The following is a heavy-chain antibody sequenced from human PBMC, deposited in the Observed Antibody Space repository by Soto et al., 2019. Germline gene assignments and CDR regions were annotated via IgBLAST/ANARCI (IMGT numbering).Heavy chain of an antibody. V-gene: IGHV3-9*01. CDR1: GFTFDDNA. CDR2: INWKSDI. Sequence: GGSLRLSCAVSGFTFDDNAMHWVRQAPEKGLEWVSGINWKSDIGYADSVKGRFTISRDNTENSLYLQMNSLRAEDTALYYCAIPQDRGGRTTFIYWGQGTQVTVSS. CDR3: AIPQDRGGRTTFIY. D-gene: IGHD3-16*01. J-gene: IGHJ4*02.